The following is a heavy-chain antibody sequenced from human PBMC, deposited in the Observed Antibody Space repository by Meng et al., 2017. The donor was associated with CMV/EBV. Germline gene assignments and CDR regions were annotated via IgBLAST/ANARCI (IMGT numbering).Heavy chain of an antibody. D-gene: IGHD2-2*01. V-gene: IGHV3-7*01. Sequence: GESLKISCAASGFTFSSYWMSWVRQAPGKGLEWVGNIKQDGSEKYYVDSVKGRFTISRDNAKNSLYLQMNSLRAEDTAVYYCATDRYCSSTSCYRGYFQHWGQGTLVTVSS. CDR1: GFTFSSYW. CDR2: IKQDGSEK. J-gene: IGHJ1*01. CDR3: ATDRYCSSTSCYRGYFQH.